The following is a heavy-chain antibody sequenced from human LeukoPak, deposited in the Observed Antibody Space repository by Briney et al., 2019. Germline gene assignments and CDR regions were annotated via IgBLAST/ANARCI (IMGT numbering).Heavy chain of an antibody. CDR1: GFTFSNYW. CDR3: ARADNYGSILDY. Sequence: PGGSLRLSCAASGFTFSNYWMSWVRQSPGRGLEWVANIDQDGSTEYYVDSVGGRFTVSRDNAENSVYLQIDSLRAEDTAVYYCARADNYGSILDYWGRGTLVTVSS. J-gene: IGHJ4*02. V-gene: IGHV3-7*04. CDR2: IDQDGSTE. D-gene: IGHD3-10*01.